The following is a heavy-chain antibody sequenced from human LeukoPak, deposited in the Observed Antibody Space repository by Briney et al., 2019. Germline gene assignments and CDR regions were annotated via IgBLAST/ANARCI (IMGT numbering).Heavy chain of an antibody. CDR2: IIPIFGTA. D-gene: IGHD1-26*01. CDR1: GGTFTSYA. Sequence: ASVKVSCKASGGTFTSYAISWVRQAPGQGLEWMGGIIPIFGTANYAQKFQGRVTITTDESTSTAYMELSSLRSEDTAVYYCASVRPSGDLDIWGQGTMVTVPS. J-gene: IGHJ3*02. V-gene: IGHV1-69*05. CDR3: ASVRPSGDLDI.